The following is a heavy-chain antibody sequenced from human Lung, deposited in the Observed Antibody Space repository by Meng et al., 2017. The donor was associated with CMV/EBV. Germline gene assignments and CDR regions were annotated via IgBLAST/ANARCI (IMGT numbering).Heavy chain of an antibody. CDR3: ASFPPPGKQWLVTDY. Sequence: GQLKGAGPGLGKPSGTLSLTCAVSGGSISSSNWWSWVRQPPGKGLEWIGEIYHSGSTNYNPSLKSRVTISVDKSKNQFSLKLSSVTAADTAVYYCASFPPPGKQWLVTDYWGQGTLVTVSS. D-gene: IGHD6-19*01. CDR2: IYHSGST. CDR1: GGSISSSNW. J-gene: IGHJ4*02. V-gene: IGHV4-4*02.